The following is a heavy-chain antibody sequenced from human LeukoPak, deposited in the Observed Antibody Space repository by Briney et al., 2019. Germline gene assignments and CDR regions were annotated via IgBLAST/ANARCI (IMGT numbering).Heavy chain of an antibody. CDR3: ARDAEDTAMASWP. Sequence: SVKVSCKASGGAFSSYAISWVRQAPGQGLEWMGGIIPIFGTANYAQKFQGRVTITADESTSTAYMELSSLRSEDTAVYYCARDAEDTAMASWPWGQGTLVTVSS. CDR1: GGAFSSYA. J-gene: IGHJ5*02. V-gene: IGHV1-69*13. CDR2: IIPIFGTA. D-gene: IGHD5-18*01.